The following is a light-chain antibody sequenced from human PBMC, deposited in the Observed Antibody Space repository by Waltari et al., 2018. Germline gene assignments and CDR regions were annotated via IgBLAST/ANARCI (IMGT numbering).Light chain of an antibody. CDR1: SPNIGRNY. Sequence: QSVLTQPPSASGTPGQRVTIPCSGSSPNIGRNYVYWYQRLPGTAPKLLIYRNNQRPSGVPDRFSGSKSGTSASLAISGLRSEDEADYYCAAWDDSLSGPHVVFGGGTKLTVL. V-gene: IGLV1-47*01. CDR2: RNN. J-gene: IGLJ2*01. CDR3: AAWDDSLSGPHVV.